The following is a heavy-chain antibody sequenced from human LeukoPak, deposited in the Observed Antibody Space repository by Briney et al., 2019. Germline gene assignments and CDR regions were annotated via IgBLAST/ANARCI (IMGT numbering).Heavy chain of an antibody. V-gene: IGHV3-33*01. CDR1: GISFSSHD. D-gene: IGHD3-3*01. Sequence: PGGSLRLSCAASGISFSSHDMHWVRQAPGKGLEWVAVIWYDGRNIYYVDSVKGRFSISRDNSKNTLYLQMNSLRAEDTALYYCARDPPYFWSGYIGTYYYYGMDVWGQGTTVTVSS. CDR3: ARDPPYFWSGYIGTYYYYGMDV. J-gene: IGHJ6*02. CDR2: IWYDGRNI.